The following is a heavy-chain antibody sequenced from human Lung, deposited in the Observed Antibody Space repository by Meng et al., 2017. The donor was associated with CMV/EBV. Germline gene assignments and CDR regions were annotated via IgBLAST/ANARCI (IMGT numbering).Heavy chain of an antibody. CDR2: IRYDGSNE. CDR3: AKDRVYSSRYNGMDV. Sequence: SXVASGFTFSSYGMHWVRQAPGKGLEWVAYIRYDGSNEYYVDSVKGRFTISRDNSKNTLYLQMSSLIAEDTAVYYCAKDRVYSSRYNGMDVWGQGXTVTVSS. V-gene: IGHV3-30*02. J-gene: IGHJ6*02. D-gene: IGHD5-18*01. CDR1: GFTFSSYG.